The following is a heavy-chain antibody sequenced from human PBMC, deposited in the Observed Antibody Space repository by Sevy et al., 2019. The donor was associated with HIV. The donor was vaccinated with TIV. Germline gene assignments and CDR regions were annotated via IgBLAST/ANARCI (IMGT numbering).Heavy chain of an antibody. V-gene: IGHV2-5*02. CDR2: IYWDDVS. CDR3: ARTSSVAGPLYYFDY. Sequence: SGPTLVKPTQTLTLTCTFSGFSLNTNGVAVGWIRQPPRKALEWLALIYWDDVSRYSPSLKSRLTITKDTSKNQVVLTMSNMTAVDTATYYCARTSSVAGPLYYFDYWGQGALVTVSS. J-gene: IGHJ4*02. CDR1: GFSLNTNGVA. D-gene: IGHD6-19*01.